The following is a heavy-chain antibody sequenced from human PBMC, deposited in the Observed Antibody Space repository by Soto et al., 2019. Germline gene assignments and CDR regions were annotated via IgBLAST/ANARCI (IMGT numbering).Heavy chain of an antibody. D-gene: IGHD3-22*01. CDR3: ARSMVVVTSFDY. CDR1: GYTFTSYA. Sequence: QVQLVQSGAEVKKPGASVKVSCKASGYTFTSYAMHWVRQAPGQRLEWMGWINAGNGNTKYSQKFQGRVTITRDTSASTAYMELSSLRSEDTAVYYCARSMVVVTSFDYWVQGTLVTVSS. J-gene: IGHJ4*02. CDR2: INAGNGNT. V-gene: IGHV1-3*01.